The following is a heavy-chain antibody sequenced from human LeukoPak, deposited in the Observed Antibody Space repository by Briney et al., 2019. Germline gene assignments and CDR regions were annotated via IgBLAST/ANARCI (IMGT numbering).Heavy chain of an antibody. CDR1: GYTFTSYG. D-gene: IGHD7-27*01. CDR2: ISAYNGNT. V-gene: IGHV1-18*01. CDR3: ARDLVKDRRNWGNHGMDV. Sequence: PGASVKVSCKASGYTFTSYGISWVRQAPGQGLEWMGWISAYNGNTNYAQKLQGRVTMTTDTSTSTAYMELRSLRSDDTAVYYCARDLVKDRRNWGNHGMDVWGQGTTVTVS. J-gene: IGHJ6*02.